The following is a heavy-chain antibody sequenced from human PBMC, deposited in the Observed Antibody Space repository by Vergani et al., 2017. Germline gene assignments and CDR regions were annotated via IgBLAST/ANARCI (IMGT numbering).Heavy chain of an antibody. D-gene: IGHD2-15*01. J-gene: IGHJ4*02. Sequence: QVQLVQSGAEVKKPGSSVKVSCKASGGTFSSYTISWVRQAPGQGLEWMGRIIPILGIANYAQKFQGRVTITADKSTSTAYMELSSLRSEDTAVYYCARDPGRGMYWWGGSCHSAAYGGGQGTLVTVSS. CDR2: IIPILGIA. V-gene: IGHV1-69*02. CDR3: ARDPGRGMYWWGGSCHSAAYG. CDR1: GGTFSSYT.